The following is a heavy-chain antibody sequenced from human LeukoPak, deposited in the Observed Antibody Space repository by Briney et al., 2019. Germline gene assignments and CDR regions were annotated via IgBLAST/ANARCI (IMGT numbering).Heavy chain of an antibody. V-gene: IGHV3-NL1*01. CDR1: GFTFSDYW. CDR2: FCGCGGRI. CDR3: AKRGPVRNMDEWFGELYNYYYMDL. Sequence: AGGSLTLSCAASGFTFSDYWMHWVRQAPGKGLEGFTAFCGCGGRIYYADCVKARLTLPRENYKHTVYPQMNSLIGEHAAVFYFAKRGPVRNMDEWFGELYNYYYMDLWAKGTRVSIPS. D-gene: IGHD3-10*01. J-gene: IGHJ6*03.